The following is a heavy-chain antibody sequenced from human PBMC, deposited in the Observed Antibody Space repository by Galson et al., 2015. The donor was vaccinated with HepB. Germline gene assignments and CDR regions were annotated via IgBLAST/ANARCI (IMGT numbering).Heavy chain of an antibody. CDR1: GFTFSSYS. V-gene: IGHV3-21*01. J-gene: IGHJ6*03. D-gene: IGHD2-15*01. CDR3: ARGGTFVVAARAYYYYYMDV. Sequence: SLRLSCAASGFTFSSYSMNWVRQAPGKGLEWVSSISSSSSYIYYADSVKGRFTISRDNAKNSLYLQMNSLRAEDTAVYYCARGGTFVVAARAYYYYYMDVWGKGTTVTVSS. CDR2: ISSSSSYI.